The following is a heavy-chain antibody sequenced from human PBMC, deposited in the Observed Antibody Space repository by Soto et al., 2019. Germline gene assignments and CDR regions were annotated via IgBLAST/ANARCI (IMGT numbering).Heavy chain of an antibody. Sequence: PSETLSLTCTVSGGSISSSSYYWGWIRQPPGKGLEWIGSIYYSGSTYYNPSLKSRVTISVDTSKNQFSLKLSSVTAADTAVYYCASRMDTAMVTIDYSYGMDVWGQGTTVTVSS. CDR3: ASRMDTAMVTIDYSYGMDV. V-gene: IGHV4-39*01. J-gene: IGHJ6*02. CDR1: GGSISSSSYY. D-gene: IGHD5-18*01. CDR2: IYYSGST.